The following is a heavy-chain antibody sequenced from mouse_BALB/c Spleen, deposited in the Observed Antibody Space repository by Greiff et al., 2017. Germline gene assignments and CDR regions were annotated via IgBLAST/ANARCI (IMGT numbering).Heavy chain of an antibody. CDR2: INPGSGGT. CDR3: ARDYYAMDY. Sequence: QVHVKQSGAELVRPGTSVKVSCKASGYAFTNYLIEWVKQRPGQGLEWIGVINPGSGGTNYNEKFKGKATLTADKSSSTAYMQLSSLTSDDSAVYFCARDYYAMDYWGQGTSVTVSS. V-gene: IGHV1-54*01. J-gene: IGHJ4*01. CDR1: GYAFTNYL.